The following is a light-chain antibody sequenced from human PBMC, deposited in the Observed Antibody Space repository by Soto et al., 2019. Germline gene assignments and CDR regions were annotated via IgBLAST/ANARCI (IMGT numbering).Light chain of an antibody. Sequence: HSARTQPASVSGSRGQAITITCTGTSSDVGGYNTVSWYQQYPGKAPKLMIHDVNNRPSGVSNRFSGSKSGNTASLTISGLQAEDEADYYCSSYTSSTSYVFGSGTEVTVL. CDR1: SSDVGGYNT. CDR2: DVN. CDR3: SSYTSSTSYV. V-gene: IGLV2-14*01. J-gene: IGLJ1*01.